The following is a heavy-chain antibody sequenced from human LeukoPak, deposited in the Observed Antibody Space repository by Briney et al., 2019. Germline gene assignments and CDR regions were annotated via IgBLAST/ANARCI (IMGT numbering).Heavy chain of an antibody. CDR2: ISTKNGNT. CDR3: ARDRFPGYSYGYDN. D-gene: IGHD5-18*01. J-gene: IGHJ4*02. Sequence: ASVKVSCKASGYTFTTYGITWIRQAPGQGLERLGWISTKNGNTNYAQKIQGRVTLTTDTSTSTAYMELRSLRSDDTAVYYCARDRFPGYSYGYDNWGQGTLVTVSS. V-gene: IGHV1-18*01. CDR1: GYTFTTYG.